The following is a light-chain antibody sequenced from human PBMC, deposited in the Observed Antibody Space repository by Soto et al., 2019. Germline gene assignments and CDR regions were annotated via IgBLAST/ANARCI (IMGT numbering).Light chain of an antibody. V-gene: IGKV1-6*01. Sequence: AIQMTQFPSSLSASVGYRVTITCRASQDIRSDLGWYQQRPGKAPKLLIYAASSLQSGVPSRFSGSGSDTDFTLTISSLQPEDFATYYCLQDYNYPLTFGQGTKVDIK. CDR2: AAS. CDR1: QDIRSD. CDR3: LQDYNYPLT. J-gene: IGKJ1*01.